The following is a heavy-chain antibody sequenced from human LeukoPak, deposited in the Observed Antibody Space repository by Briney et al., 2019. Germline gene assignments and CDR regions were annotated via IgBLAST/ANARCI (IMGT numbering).Heavy chain of an antibody. J-gene: IGHJ4*02. CDR2: IYSGGST. V-gene: IGHV3-53*01. Sequence: PGGSLRLSCAASGFTVSSNYMSWVRQAPGKGLEWVSVIYSGGSTYYADSVKGRFTISRDNSKNTLYLQMNSLRAEDTAVYYCAKSSSSWYRGYYFDYWGQGTLVTVSS. CDR1: GFTVSSNY. CDR3: AKSSSSWYRGYYFDY. D-gene: IGHD6-13*01.